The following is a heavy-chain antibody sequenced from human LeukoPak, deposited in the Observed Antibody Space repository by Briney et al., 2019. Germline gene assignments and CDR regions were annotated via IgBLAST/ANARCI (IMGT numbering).Heavy chain of an antibody. D-gene: IGHD5-12*01. J-gene: IGHJ3*02. CDR2: IYYSGST. CDR1: GGSISSYY. V-gene: IGHV4-59*01. Sequence: SETLSLTCTVSGGSISSYYWSWIRQPPGKGLEWIGYIYYSGSTNYNPSLKSRDTISVDTSKNQFSLKLSSVTAADTAVYYCASDSGYEIGAFDIWGQGTMVTVSS. CDR3: ASDSGYEIGAFDI.